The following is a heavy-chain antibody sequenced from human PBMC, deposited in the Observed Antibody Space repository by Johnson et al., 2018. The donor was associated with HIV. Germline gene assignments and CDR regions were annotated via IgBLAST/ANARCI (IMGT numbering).Heavy chain of an antibody. CDR3: AKGLAAFFAFDI. D-gene: IGHD3-3*01. J-gene: IGHJ3*02. CDR1: GFTFSSYA. V-gene: IGHV3-30*04. Sequence: VQLVESGGGLVQPGRSLRLSCAASGFTFSSYAMHWVRQAPAKGLEWVAVISYDGSDKDYADSVKGRFTISRDSSKNTLYLQMNSLRAEDTAVYYCAKGLAAFFAFDIWGQGTMVTVSS. CDR2: ISYDGSDK.